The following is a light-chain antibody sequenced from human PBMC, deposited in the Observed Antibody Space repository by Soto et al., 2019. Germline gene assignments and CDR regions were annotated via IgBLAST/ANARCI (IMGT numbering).Light chain of an antibody. CDR3: QQSYSTPYT. J-gene: IGKJ2*01. CDR2: KAS. Sequence: DIQMTQSPSTLSASAGDRVIISCRASQYISSWLAWYQQKPGKAPDLLIYKASSLQSGVPSRFSGSGSGTQFTLTISSLQPDDFATYYCQQSYSTPYTFGQGTKVDIK. V-gene: IGKV1-5*03. CDR1: QYISSW.